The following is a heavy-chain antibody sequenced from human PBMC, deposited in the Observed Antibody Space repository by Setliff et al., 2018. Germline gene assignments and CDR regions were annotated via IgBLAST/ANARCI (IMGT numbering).Heavy chain of an antibody. D-gene: IGHD3-10*01. V-gene: IGHV4-38-2*01. Sequence: SETLSLTCAVSGFSISSGYYWGWIRQPPGKGLEWIGEIMPGRDTLYSPSLESRLTITIDTSKSQFSLKLSSVTAADTAVYYCARHATYYYGSGNLPFDSWGQGTLVTVSS. CDR1: GFSISSGYY. CDR3: ARHATYYYGSGNLPFDS. J-gene: IGHJ4*02. CDR2: IMPGRDT.